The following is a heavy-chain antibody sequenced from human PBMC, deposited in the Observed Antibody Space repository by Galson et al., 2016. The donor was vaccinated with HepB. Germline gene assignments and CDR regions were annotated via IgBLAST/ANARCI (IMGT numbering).Heavy chain of an antibody. Sequence: SETLSLTCTVSGGSISSYYWSWIRQPPGKALEWIGYIYYSGSTNYNPSLKSRVTISVDTSKNQFSLKLTSVTAADTAVYYCARFASTVTFNWFDPWGQGTLVTVSS. CDR3: ARFASTVTFNWFDP. CDR1: GGSISSYY. J-gene: IGHJ5*02. V-gene: IGHV4-59*01. D-gene: IGHD4-17*01. CDR2: IYYSGST.